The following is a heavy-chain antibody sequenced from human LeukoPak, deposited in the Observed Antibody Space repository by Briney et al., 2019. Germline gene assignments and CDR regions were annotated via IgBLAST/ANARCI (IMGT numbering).Heavy chain of an antibody. V-gene: IGHV3-74*01. CDR2: INFDGSEV. J-gene: IGHJ4*02. CDR1: GVTLRGYW. CDR3: ARDLREHDY. D-gene: IGHD1/OR15-1a*01. Sequence: PGGPLRLSCVGSGVTLRGYWMYWVRQPPGKGLMWVSRINFDGSEVTYADSVKGRFTVSRDNAKNTLYLQMGSLRVEDTAVYYCARDLREHDYWGQGTLVTVSS.